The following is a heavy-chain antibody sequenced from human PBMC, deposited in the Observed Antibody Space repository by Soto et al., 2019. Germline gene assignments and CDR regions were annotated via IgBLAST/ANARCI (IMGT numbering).Heavy chain of an antibody. CDR2: IGSNGGST. D-gene: IGHD5-12*01. J-gene: IGHJ3*01. V-gene: IGHV3-64D*06. Sequence: PGGSLRLSCSASGFSFSGHAMHWLRQGPLTGLEYVSGIGSNGGSTYSADSVKGRSTISRDNSKNTLSRQMSSLTADDTAIYYCVREGRGSFDFWGRGTMVTVSS. CDR3: VREGRGSFDF. CDR1: GFSFSGHA.